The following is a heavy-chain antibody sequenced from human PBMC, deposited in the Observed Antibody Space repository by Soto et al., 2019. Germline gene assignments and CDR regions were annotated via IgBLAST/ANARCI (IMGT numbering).Heavy chain of an antibody. CDR2: VNPSGGHT. J-gene: IGHJ4*02. CDR1: GDTFTDYY. CDR3: ARGGHVVVVTAALDY. D-gene: IGHD2-21*02. V-gene: IGHV1-46*01. Sequence: QVQLMQSGAEVKKPGDSVKVSCKASGDTFTDYYIHWVRQAPGQGLEWMGTVNPSGGHTTYAQPLPGRVTMTRDTSTSTLYMELTSLTSDDTAIYYCARGGHVVVVTAALDYWGQGTLVTVSS.